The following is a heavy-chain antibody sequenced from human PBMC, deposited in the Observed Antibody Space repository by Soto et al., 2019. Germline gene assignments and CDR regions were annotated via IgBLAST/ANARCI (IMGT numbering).Heavy chain of an antibody. CDR2: IYYSGST. V-gene: IGHV4-39*01. Sequence: QLQLQESGPGLVKPSETLSLTCTVSGGSISSSSYYWGWIRQPPGKGLEWIGSIYYSGSTYYNPSLKSRVTISVDTSKNQFSLKLSSVTAADTAVYYCARLYFDENWFDPWGQGTLVTVSS. CDR1: GGSISSSSYY. J-gene: IGHJ5*02. CDR3: ARLYFDENWFDP. D-gene: IGHD3-9*01.